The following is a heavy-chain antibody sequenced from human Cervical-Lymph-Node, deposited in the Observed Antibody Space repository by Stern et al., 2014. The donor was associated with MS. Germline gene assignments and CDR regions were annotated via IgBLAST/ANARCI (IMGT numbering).Heavy chain of an antibody. V-gene: IGHV5-51*01. CDR2: LYPAASDT. D-gene: IGHD3-22*01. J-gene: IGHJ3*01. Sequence: EVQLVQSGAEVQKPGESLKISCRTSGYTFSNFWIGWVRQMPGKGLEWLGVLYPAASDTPYSPSFHGQVTISADESISTAYLQWRSLKASDTAMYYCVRRRDSAGYDTFDLWGQGTMLIVSS. CDR1: GYTFSNFW. CDR3: VRRRDSAGYDTFDL.